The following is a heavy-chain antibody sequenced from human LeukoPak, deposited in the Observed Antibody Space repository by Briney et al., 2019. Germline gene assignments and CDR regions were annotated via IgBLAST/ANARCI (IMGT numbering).Heavy chain of an antibody. J-gene: IGHJ4*02. CDR3: AKGNSGWYDY. V-gene: IGHV3-23*01. CDR2: ISGSGGST. CDR1: RFTLRISA. Sequence: GGSLRLSCADPRFTLRISAMSSVRPAPGKGLEWVSRISGSGGSTYYADSVKGRFTISRDNSKNTLYMQMNSLRDENTAVYYCAKGNSGWYDYWGQGTLVTVSS. D-gene: IGHD6-19*01.